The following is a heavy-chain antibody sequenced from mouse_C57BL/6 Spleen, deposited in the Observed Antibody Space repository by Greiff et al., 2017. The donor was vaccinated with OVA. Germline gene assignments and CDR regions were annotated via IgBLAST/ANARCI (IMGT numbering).Heavy chain of an antibody. Sequence: QVQLQQPGAELVKPGASVKVSCKASGYTFTSYWMHWVKQRPGQGLEWIGRIHPSDSDPNYNQKFKGKATLTVDNTSSTAYMQRSSLTSADSSVYYCAIGPFDFWGQGTTLTVAS. D-gene: IGHD3-1*01. CDR2: IHPSDSDP. V-gene: IGHV1-74*01. CDR1: GYTFTSYW. CDR3: AIGPFDF. J-gene: IGHJ2*01.